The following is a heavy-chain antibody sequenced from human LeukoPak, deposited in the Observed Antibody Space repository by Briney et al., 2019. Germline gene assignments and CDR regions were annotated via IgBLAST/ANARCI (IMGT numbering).Heavy chain of an antibody. V-gene: IGHV3-23*01. Sequence: GGSLRLSCAASGFTFSSYGMSWVRQAPGKGLEWVSTISGSRGITYYADSVKRRFTISRDNSKNTLYLQMNSLRAEDTAVYYCAKAGEVGATYYFDYGGQGTLVTVSS. D-gene: IGHD1-26*01. CDR3: AKAGEVGATYYFDY. J-gene: IGHJ4*02. CDR2: ISGSRGIT. CDR1: GFTFSSYG.